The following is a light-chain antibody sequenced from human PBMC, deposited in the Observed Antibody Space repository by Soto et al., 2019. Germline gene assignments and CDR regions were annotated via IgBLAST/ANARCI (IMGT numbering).Light chain of an antibody. V-gene: IGKV3-11*01. Sequence: EIVLTQSPATLSLSPGYRATLSCRASQSVSSYLAWYQQKPGQAPRLLIYDASNRSTGIPARFSGSGSGTDFTLTISGLEPEDFAVYYCQQRSDWRYTFGQGTKLEIK. CDR2: DAS. CDR1: QSVSSY. J-gene: IGKJ2*01. CDR3: QQRSDWRYT.